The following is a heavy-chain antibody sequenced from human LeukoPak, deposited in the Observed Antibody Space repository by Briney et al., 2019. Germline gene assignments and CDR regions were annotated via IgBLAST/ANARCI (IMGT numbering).Heavy chain of an antibody. CDR3: TRSLPARITIFGVVTPQFDY. D-gene: IGHD3-3*01. V-gene: IGHV3-49*04. J-gene: IGHJ4*02. CDR1: GFTFGDYA. Sequence: GGSLRLSCTASGFTFGDYAMSWVRQAPGKGLEWVGFIRSKAYGGTTEYAASVKCRFTISRDDSKSIAYLQMNSLKTEDTAVYYCTRSLPARITIFGVVTPQFDYWGQGTLVTVSS. CDR2: IRSKAYGGTT.